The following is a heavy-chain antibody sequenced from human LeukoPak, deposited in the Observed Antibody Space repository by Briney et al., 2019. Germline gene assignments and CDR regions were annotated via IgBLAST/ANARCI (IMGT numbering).Heavy chain of an antibody. CDR2: ISGSGGST. D-gene: IGHD6-13*01. CDR1: GFPFSSYA. J-gene: IGHJ4*02. Sequence: GGPLKLSCAASGFPFSSYAMSWVRQAPGKGLEWVPLISGSGGSTYYADSVKGRFTISRDNSKNTLYLQMNSLRAEDTAVYYCAKEEGANSSRYFDYWGQGTLVTVSS. CDR3: AKEEGANSSRYFDY. V-gene: IGHV3-23*01.